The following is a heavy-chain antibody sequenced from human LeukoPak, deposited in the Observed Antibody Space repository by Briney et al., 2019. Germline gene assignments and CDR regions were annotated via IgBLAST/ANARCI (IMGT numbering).Heavy chain of an antibody. V-gene: IGHV1-8*02. Sequence: ASVKVSCKASGYTFTGYYMHWVRQATGQGLEWMGWMNPNSGNTGYAQKFQGRVTMTRNTSISTAYMELSSLRSEDTAVYYCAREGLTISCGGDCRDYYGMDVWGRGTTVTVSS. CDR3: AREGLTISCGGDCRDYYGMDV. D-gene: IGHD2-21*02. CDR1: GYTFTGYY. CDR2: MNPNSGNT. J-gene: IGHJ6*02.